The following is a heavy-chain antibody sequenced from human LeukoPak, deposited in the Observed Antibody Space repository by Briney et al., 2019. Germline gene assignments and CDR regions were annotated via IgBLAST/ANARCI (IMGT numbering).Heavy chain of an antibody. CDR3: ARDSGFLDY. J-gene: IGHJ4*02. V-gene: IGHV4-34*01. CDR1: GGSFSGYY. Sequence: PSETLSLTCAVYGGSFSGYYWSWIRQPPGKGLEWIGEINHSGSTNYNPSLKSRVTISVDTSKNQFSLKLSSVTAADTAVYYCARDSGFLDYWGQGTLVTVSS. D-gene: IGHD3-22*01. CDR2: INHSGST.